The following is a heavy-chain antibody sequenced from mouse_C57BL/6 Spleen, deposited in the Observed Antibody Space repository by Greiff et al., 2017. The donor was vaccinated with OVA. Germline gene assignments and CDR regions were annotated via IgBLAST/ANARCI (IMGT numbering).Heavy chain of an antibody. Sequence: QVQLKESGAELARPGASVKLSCKASGYTFTSYGISWVKQRTGQGLEWIGEIYPRSGNTYYNEKFKGKATLTADKSSSTAYMELRSLTSEDSAVYFCARGIKDGSSPFAYWGQGTLVTVSA. D-gene: IGHD1-1*01. CDR2: IYPRSGNT. J-gene: IGHJ3*01. CDR1: GYTFTSYG. V-gene: IGHV1-81*01. CDR3: ARGIKDGSSPFAY.